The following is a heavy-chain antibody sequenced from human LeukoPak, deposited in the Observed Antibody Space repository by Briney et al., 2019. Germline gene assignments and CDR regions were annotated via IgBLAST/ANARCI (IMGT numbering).Heavy chain of an antibody. D-gene: IGHD2-15*01. CDR1: GYTFTGYY. CDR2: INPNSGGT. J-gene: IGHJ6*02. Sequence: GASVKVSCKASGYTFTGYYMHWVRQARGQGLEWMGWINPNSGGTNYAQKFQGRVTMTRDTSISTAYMELSRLRSDDTAVYYCARDIVVVVAATLALPYYGMDVWGQGTTVTVSS. V-gene: IGHV1-2*02. CDR3: ARDIVVVVAATLALPYYGMDV.